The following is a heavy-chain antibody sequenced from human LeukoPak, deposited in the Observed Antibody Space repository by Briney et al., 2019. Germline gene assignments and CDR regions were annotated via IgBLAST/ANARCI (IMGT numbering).Heavy chain of an antibody. CDR2: IHYSGRT. CDR1: GGSIFSSSSY. CDR3: ATGLRSPEVRGVTTRFDP. V-gene: IGHV4-39*01. J-gene: IGHJ5*02. D-gene: IGHD3-10*01. Sequence: SETLSLTCTVSGGSIFSSSSYWGWIRQAPGKGLEWIGTIHYSGRTSYNPSLRSPVTISVDTSKNQFSLNLSSVTAADTAVYYCATGLRSPEVRGVTTRFDPWGQGTLVTVSS.